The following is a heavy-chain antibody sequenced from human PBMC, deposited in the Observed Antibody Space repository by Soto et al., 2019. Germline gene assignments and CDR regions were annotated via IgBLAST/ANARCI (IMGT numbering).Heavy chain of an antibody. CDR1: GGSISSSGYH. Sequence: QAQLQESGPGLVKPSQTLSLTCTVTGGSISSSGYHWSWIRQHPGKGLEWIGYIYYSGSTYYNPSLKSRVPIAVDTSKTQFSLKLNSVTAADTAVYSCARSSQNYYGMDVWGQGTTVTVSS. V-gene: IGHV4-31*03. CDR2: IYYSGST. CDR3: ARSSQNYYGMDV. J-gene: IGHJ6*02.